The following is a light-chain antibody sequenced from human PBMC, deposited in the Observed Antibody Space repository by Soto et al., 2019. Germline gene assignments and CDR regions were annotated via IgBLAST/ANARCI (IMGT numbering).Light chain of an antibody. CDR3: QQRRSWHGT. Sequence: EIVLTQSPGTLSLSPGERATLSCRASQSVSGNTLAWYQQKPGQAPRLLIYGASSRATGIPDRFSGSGSGTDFTLTISRLDPKDFDVYYCQQRRSWHGTLGLGTKVDIK. V-gene: IGKV3D-20*02. J-gene: IGKJ1*01. CDR1: QSVSGNT. CDR2: GAS.